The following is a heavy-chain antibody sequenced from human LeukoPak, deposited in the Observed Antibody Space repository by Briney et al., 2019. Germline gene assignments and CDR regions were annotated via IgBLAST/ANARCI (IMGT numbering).Heavy chain of an antibody. CDR2: INPNSGGT. J-gene: IGHJ4*02. CDR1: GYTFTGYY. V-gene: IGHV1-2*02. Sequence: GASVKVSCKASGYTFTGYYMHWVRQAPGQGLEWMGWINPNSGGTNYAQKFQGRVTMTRDTSISTAYMELSRLRSDDTAVYYCARDLHSGYYYDSSGYYLMYYWGQGTLVTVSS. CDR3: ARDLHSGYYYDSSGYYLMYY. D-gene: IGHD3-22*01.